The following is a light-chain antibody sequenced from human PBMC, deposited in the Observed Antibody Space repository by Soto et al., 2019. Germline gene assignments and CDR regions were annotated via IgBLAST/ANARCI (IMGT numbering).Light chain of an antibody. CDR1: QSVSSSY. J-gene: IGKJ3*01. CDR2: GAS. V-gene: IGKV3-15*01. CDR3: QQYNNWPPT. Sequence: EIVLTQSPGTLSLSPGERATLSCRASQSVSSSYLAWYQQKPGQAPRLLIYGASSRATGIPARFSGSGSGTESTLTISSLQSEDFAVYYCQQYNNWPPTFGPGTKVDIK.